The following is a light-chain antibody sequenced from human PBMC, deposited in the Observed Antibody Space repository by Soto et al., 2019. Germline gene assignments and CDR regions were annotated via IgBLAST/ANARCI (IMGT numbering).Light chain of an antibody. V-gene: IGLV3-25*02. CDR1: PLTRQY. CDR2: KDN. J-gene: IGLJ3*02. Sequence: SYELTQPPSMSVSPGQTARITCSGDPLTRQYVYWYQQKPGQAPLLVIYKDNERPSGIPERFSGSTSGTTGTLTISGVRAEDEADYYCQTADNSGTFLLFAGGPKLTVL. CDR3: QTADNSGTFLL.